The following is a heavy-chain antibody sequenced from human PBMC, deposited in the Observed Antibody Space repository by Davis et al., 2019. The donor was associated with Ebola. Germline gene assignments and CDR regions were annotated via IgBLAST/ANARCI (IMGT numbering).Heavy chain of an antibody. D-gene: IGHD3-9*01. V-gene: IGHV4-34*01. CDR3: ARGRGSPFLTPGYYYYGMDV. J-gene: IGHJ6*02. CDR1: GGSFSGYY. Sequence: PSETLSLTCAVYGGSFSGYYWSWIRQPPGKGLEWIGEINHSGSTNYNPSLKSRVTISVDTSKNQFSLKLSSVTAADTAVYYCARGRGSPFLTPGYYYYGMDVWGQGTTVTVSS. CDR2: INHSGST.